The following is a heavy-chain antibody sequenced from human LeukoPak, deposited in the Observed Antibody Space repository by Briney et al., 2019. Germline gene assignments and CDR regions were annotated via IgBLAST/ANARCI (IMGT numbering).Heavy chain of an antibody. Sequence: ATVKLSCKVSGYTFTSYGISWVRQAPGQGLEWMGWISAYNGNTTYAQKLQGRVTMTTDTSTSTAYMELRSLRSDDTAVYYCARGHEEDAFDIWGQGTMVTVSS. CDR3: ARGHEEDAFDI. J-gene: IGHJ3*02. V-gene: IGHV1-18*01. CDR1: GYTFTSYG. CDR2: ISAYNGNT.